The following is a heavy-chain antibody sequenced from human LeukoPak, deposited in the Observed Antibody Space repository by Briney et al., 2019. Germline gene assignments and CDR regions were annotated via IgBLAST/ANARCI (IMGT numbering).Heavy chain of an antibody. V-gene: IGHV4-31*03. J-gene: IGHJ5*02. CDR2: IFYSGNT. CDR3: ARARDCSGGTCYQFNWFDP. D-gene: IGHD2-15*01. CDR1: GGSISSGAYY. Sequence: SETLSLTCTVSGGSISSGAYYWSWIRQHPGKGLDWIGYIFYSGNTYYNPSLKGRVTISVDTSKNKFSLTLSSVTAADTAVYYCARARDCSGGTCYQFNWFDPWGQGTLVTVSS.